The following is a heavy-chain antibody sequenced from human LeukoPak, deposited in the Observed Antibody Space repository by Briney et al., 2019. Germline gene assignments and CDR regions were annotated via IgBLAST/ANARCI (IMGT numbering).Heavy chain of an antibody. CDR1: GFTFSSYE. Sequence: GGSLRLSCAASGFTFSSYEMNWVRQAPGKGLEWVSYISSSSSYIYYADSVKGRFTISRDNAKNSLYLQMNSLRAEDTALFYCVRGFSNGPFDYWGRGTPVTVSS. CDR3: VRGFSNGPFDY. J-gene: IGHJ4*02. D-gene: IGHD6-19*01. V-gene: IGHV3-21*05. CDR2: ISSSSSYI.